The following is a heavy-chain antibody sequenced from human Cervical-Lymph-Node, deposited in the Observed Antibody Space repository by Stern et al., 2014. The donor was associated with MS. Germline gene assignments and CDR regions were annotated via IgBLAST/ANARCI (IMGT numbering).Heavy chain of an antibody. CDR3: TTDMGNTRTGSY. CDR2: IKTKTDGGTT. V-gene: IGHV3-15*01. J-gene: IGHJ4*02. CDR1: GFTFTNAW. Sequence: EVQLVESGGGLVKPGGSLRLSCAASGFTFTNAWMNWVRPAPGKGLEWVGRIKTKTDGGTTDYAAPVKGRFTISREDSKNTLYLQMNSLKTEDTAVYYCTTDMGNTRTGSYWGQGTLVTVSS. D-gene: IGHD1/OR15-1a*01.